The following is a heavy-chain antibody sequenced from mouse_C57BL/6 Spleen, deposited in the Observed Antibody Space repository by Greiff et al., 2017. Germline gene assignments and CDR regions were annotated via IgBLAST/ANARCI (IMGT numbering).Heavy chain of an antibody. CDR1: GFTFSDYY. CDR3: ARKSRSSYGYFDV. D-gene: IGHD1-3*01. Sequence: EVQRVESEGGLVQPGSSMKLSCTASGFTFSDYYMAWVRQVPEKGLEWVANINYDGSSTYYLDSLKSRFIISRDNAKNILYLQMSSLKSEDTATYYCARKSRSSYGYFDVWGTGTTVTVSS. CDR2: INYDGSST. J-gene: IGHJ1*03. V-gene: IGHV5-16*01.